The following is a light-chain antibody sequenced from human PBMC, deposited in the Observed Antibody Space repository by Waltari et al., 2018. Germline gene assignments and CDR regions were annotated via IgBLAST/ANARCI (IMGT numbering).Light chain of an antibody. CDR2: EVN. Sequence: QSALTQPASVSGSPGQSITIPCTGSSSAVGGYNYVHWYQQYPGKVPKIMIYEVNNRPSGVSSRFSGSKSGNTASLTISGLQADDEADYYCSSFTSRHLYVFGTGTAVTVL. V-gene: IGLV2-14*01. CDR1: SSAVGGYNY. CDR3: SSFTSRHLYV. J-gene: IGLJ1*01.